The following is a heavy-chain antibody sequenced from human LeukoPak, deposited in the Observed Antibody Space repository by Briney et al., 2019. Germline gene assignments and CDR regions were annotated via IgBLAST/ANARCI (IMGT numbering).Heavy chain of an antibody. CDR3: ARSLAAAGGGY. CDR2: IDPSGGST. J-gene: IGHJ4*02. CDR1: GYTFTGYY. D-gene: IGHD6-13*01. Sequence: ASVKVSCKASGYTFTGYYMHWVRQAPGQGLEWMGIIDPSGGSTSYAQKFQGRVTMSRDTSTSTVYMELSSLRSEDTAVYYCARSLAAAGGGYWGQGTLVTVSS. V-gene: IGHV1-46*01.